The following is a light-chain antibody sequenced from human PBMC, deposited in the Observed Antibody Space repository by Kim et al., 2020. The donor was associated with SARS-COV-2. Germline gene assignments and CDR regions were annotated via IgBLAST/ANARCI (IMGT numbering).Light chain of an antibody. Sequence: HTITLSGTGTNNYIDRNDYVSCYQPPPGKPPKHIIYDDTTRLSGVSDRFSRSKSGNTASLTISGLQAEDEAVYYCSSYTTDSSLVFGGGTQLTVL. CDR3: SSYTTDSSLV. V-gene: IGLV2-14*03. J-gene: IGLJ3*02. CDR1: NNYIDRNDY. CDR2: DDT.